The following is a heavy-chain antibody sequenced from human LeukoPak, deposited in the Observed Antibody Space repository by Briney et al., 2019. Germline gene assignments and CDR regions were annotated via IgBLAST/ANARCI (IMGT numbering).Heavy chain of an antibody. D-gene: IGHD3-10*01. CDR2: ISSSSTTI. Sequence: GGSLRLSCAASGFTFSTYSMNWVRQAPGKGLEWVSYISSSSTTIYYADSVKGRFTISRDNAKNSLYLQMSGLRAEDTAVYYCTRDRAFTTIRGVITNWFDPWGQGTQVTVSS. CDR3: TRDRAFTTIRGVITNWFDP. CDR1: GFTFSTYS. J-gene: IGHJ5*02. V-gene: IGHV3-48*01.